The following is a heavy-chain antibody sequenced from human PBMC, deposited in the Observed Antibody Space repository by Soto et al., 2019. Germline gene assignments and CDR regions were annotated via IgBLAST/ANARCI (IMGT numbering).Heavy chain of an antibody. Sequence: QVQLVQSGAEVKKPGASVKVSCKASGYTFTNYGISWVRQAPGQGLAWMGWISAYNGNINYAQKLQSRVTMTTDTSTSTAYKEMRSLRSDDTAMYYCASSYGGGNCYSNFPLYYYYYGMDVWGQGTTVTVSS. CDR3: ASSYGGGNCYSNFPLYYYYYGMDV. V-gene: IGHV1-18*01. D-gene: IGHD2-21*02. CDR2: ISAYNGNI. CDR1: GYTFTNYG. J-gene: IGHJ6*02.